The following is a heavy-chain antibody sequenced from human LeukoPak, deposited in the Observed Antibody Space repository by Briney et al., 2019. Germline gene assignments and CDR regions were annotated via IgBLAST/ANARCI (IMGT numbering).Heavy chain of an antibody. D-gene: IGHD2-15*01. CDR2: ISYDGSNK. J-gene: IGHJ6*02. Sequence: GGSLRLSCAASGFTFSSYAMHWVRQAPSKGLEWVAVISYDGSNKYYADSVKGRFTISRDNSKNTLYLQMNSLRAEDTAVYYCARDRPDCSGGSCYYYYGMDVWGQGTTVTVSS. CDR1: GFTFSSYA. CDR3: ARDRPDCSGGSCYYYYGMDV. V-gene: IGHV3-30-3*01.